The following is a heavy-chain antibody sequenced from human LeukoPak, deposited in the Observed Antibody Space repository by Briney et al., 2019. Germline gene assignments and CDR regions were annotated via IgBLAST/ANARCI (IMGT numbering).Heavy chain of an antibody. CDR1: GGSISSYY. CDR2: IYYSGST. V-gene: IGHV4-59*01. J-gene: IGHJ6*02. D-gene: IGHD2-2*01. CDR3: AREYIVVVPAAPDYYYYGMDV. Sequence: SETLSLTCTVSGGSISSYYRSWIRQPPGKGLEWIGYIYYSGSTNYNPSLKSRVTISVDTSKNQLSLKLSSVTAADTAVYYCAREYIVVVPAAPDYYYYGMDVWGQGTKVTVSS.